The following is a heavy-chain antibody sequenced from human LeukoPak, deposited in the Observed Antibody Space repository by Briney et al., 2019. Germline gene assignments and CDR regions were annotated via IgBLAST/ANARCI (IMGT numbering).Heavy chain of an antibody. V-gene: IGHV3-11*01. D-gene: IGHD4-17*01. CDR3: ARDGAAVTTHLGFFQH. CDR1: GFTFSGYY. CDR2: ISSSGTTI. Sequence: GGALRLSCGVSGFTFSGYYMSWIRQAPGKGVEWGSYISSSGTTIYYADSVKGRFTISGDNTKNSLYLQMNSLRAEDTAVYYCARDGAAVTTHLGFFQHWGQGTLVTVSS. J-gene: IGHJ1*01.